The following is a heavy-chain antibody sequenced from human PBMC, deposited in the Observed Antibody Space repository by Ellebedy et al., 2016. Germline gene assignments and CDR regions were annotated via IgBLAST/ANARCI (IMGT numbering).Heavy chain of an antibody. J-gene: IGHJ3*01. CDR2: LYGGGTS. D-gene: IGHD1-14*01. CDR1: GFSVSSND. CDR3: VTRHNAAFDV. Sequence: ESLKISXVVSGFSVSSNDMSWVRQAPGKGLELVSLLYGGGTSYYADSVKGRFTISRDNSKKTLYLQMSGLGAEDTVVYYCVTRHNAAFDVWGQGTMVTVSS. V-gene: IGHV3-53*01.